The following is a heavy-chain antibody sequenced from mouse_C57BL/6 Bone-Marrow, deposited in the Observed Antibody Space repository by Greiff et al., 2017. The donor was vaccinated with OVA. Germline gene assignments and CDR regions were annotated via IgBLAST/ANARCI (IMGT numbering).Heavy chain of an antibody. J-gene: IGHJ2*01. V-gene: IGHV1-7*01. CDR2: INPSSGYT. Sequence: QVQLQQSGAELAKPGASVKLSCKASGYTFTSYWMHWVKQRPGQGLEWIGYINPSSGYTKYNQKFKDKATLTADKSSRTAYMQLSSLTYEDSAVYYCARFYYYGSILDYWGQGTTLTVSS. CDR1: GYTFTSYW. CDR3: ARFYYYGSILDY. D-gene: IGHD1-1*01.